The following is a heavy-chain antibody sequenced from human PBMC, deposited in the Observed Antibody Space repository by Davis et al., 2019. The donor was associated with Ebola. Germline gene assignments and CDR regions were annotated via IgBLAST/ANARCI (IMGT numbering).Heavy chain of an antibody. CDR3: VKDSSNIWFDI. CDR1: GFTFSSYA. Sequence: GESLKISCAASGFTFSSYAMTWVRQAPGKGLEWVSTISGSGDSTNHADSVKGRFAISRDNSRGTLYLQMNSLRVEDSAIYYCVKDSSNIWFDIWGQGTLVTVSS. CDR2: ISGSGDST. J-gene: IGHJ3*02. D-gene: IGHD2/OR15-2a*01. V-gene: IGHV3-23*01.